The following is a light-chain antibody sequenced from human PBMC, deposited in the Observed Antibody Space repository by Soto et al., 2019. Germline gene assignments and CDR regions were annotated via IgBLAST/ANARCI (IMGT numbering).Light chain of an antibody. V-gene: IGKV3-15*01. CDR2: GAS. Sequence: EIVMPQSPDTLSQSPGERATLSCRASQSISSNLAWYLQRPGQAPRLLFYGASTRATGIPARFSGSGSGTAFTLTISSLQSEDFGIYFCQQYNNWPGTFGQGTKVDIK. CDR1: QSISSN. J-gene: IGKJ1*01. CDR3: QQYNNWPGT.